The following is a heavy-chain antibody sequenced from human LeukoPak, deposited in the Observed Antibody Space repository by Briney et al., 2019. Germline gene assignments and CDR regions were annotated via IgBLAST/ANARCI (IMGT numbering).Heavy chain of an antibody. J-gene: IGHJ4*02. D-gene: IGHD3-3*01. CDR3: ARVSDFWSGYYTFDY. CDR2: IYTSGST. CDR1: GGSISSYY. V-gene: IGHV4-4*07. Sequence: SQTLSLTCTVSGGSISSYYWSWIRQPAGKGLEWIGRIYTSGSTNYNPSLKSRVTMSVDTSKNQFSLKLSSVTAADTAVYYCARVSDFWSGYYTFDYWGQGTLVTVSS.